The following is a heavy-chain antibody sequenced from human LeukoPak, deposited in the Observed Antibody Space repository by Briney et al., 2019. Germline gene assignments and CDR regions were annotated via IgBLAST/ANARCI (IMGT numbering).Heavy chain of an antibody. V-gene: IGHV3-21*01. Sequence: PGGSLRLSCAASGFTFSSYSMNWVRQAPGKGLEWVSSISSSSRYIYYADSVKGRFTISRDNAKKSLYLQMNSLRAEDTAVYYCASGSGTLGHDYWGQGTLVTVSS. D-gene: IGHD3-10*01. CDR3: ASGSGTLGHDY. J-gene: IGHJ4*02. CDR2: ISSSSRYI. CDR1: GFTFSSYS.